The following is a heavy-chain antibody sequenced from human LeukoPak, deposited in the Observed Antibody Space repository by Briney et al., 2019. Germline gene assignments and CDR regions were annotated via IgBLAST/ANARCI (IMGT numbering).Heavy chain of an antibody. CDR2: MNPNSGNT. CDR3: ATDYTDYWLDW. J-gene: IGHJ4*02. CDR1: GHTFTIYH. V-gene: IGHV1-8*02. Sequence: ASVKASCKASGHTFTIYHTNWVPQATGQGLEWMGWMNPNSGNTGYAQKFQGRVTMTRNTSISTAYMELSSLRYEDTAVYYCATDYTDYWLDWWGQATLVTVSS. D-gene: IGHD4-11*01.